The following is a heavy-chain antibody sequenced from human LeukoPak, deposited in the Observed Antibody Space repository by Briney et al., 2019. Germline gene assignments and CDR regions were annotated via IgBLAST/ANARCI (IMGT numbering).Heavy chain of an antibody. CDR2: ISSSSSTI. V-gene: IGHV3-48*01. D-gene: IGHD4/OR15-4a*01. CDR1: GFTFSSYS. Sequence: PGGSLRLSCAASGFTFSSYSMNWVRQAPGKGLEWVSYISSSSSTIYYADSVKGRFTISRDNAKNSLYLQMNSLRAEDTAVYYCARRASAYSHPYDYWGQGTLVTVSS. CDR3: ARRASAYSHPYDY. J-gene: IGHJ4*02.